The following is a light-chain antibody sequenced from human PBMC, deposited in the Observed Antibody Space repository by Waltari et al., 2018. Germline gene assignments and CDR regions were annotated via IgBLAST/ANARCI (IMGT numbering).Light chain of an antibody. Sequence: EIQMTQSPPSLSASVGDRVTITCRASQDISNSLVWYQQKPGIAPKLLLYRSSRLESGVPSRFSGSGSGTDYALTIDGLQPEDFATYYCQQYHSTSITFGQGTRLEIK. V-gene: IGKV1-NL1*01. CDR3: QQYHSTSIT. CDR1: QDISNS. CDR2: RSS. J-gene: IGKJ5*01.